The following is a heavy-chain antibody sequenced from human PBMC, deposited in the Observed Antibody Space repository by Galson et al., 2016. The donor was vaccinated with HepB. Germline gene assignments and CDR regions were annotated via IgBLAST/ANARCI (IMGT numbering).Heavy chain of an antibody. D-gene: IGHD6-19*01. V-gene: IGHV4-39*01. CDR3: ARQATSGWYDS. J-gene: IGHJ5*02. CDR1: GGSISTYSYY. CDR2: IYHTGGT. Sequence: ETLSLTCSVSGGSISTYSYYWGWIRQSPEKGLEWIGNIYHTGGTYYNPSLKSRVTISIDTSNNHFSMNLTSVTAADTGVFCCARQATSGWYDSWGQGSLVIVSS.